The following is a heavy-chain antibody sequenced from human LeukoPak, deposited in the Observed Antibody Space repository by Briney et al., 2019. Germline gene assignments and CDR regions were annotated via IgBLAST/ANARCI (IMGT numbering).Heavy chain of an antibody. D-gene: IGHD1-1*01. Sequence: ASVKVSCKASGYTFNSYGICWVRQAPGQGLEWMGWISTYNGNTNYAQKLQGRVTMTTDTSTSTAYMELRSLRSDDTAVYYCVRVKTINWYGGDAFDVWGQGTMVTVSS. J-gene: IGHJ3*01. CDR3: VRVKTINWYGGDAFDV. V-gene: IGHV1-18*01. CDR2: ISTYNGNT. CDR1: GYTFNSYG.